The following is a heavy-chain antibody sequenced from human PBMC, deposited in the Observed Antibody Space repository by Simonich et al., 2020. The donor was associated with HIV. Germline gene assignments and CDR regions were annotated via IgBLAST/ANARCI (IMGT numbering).Heavy chain of an antibody. CDR2: IRWNSGSI. D-gene: IGHD5-18*01. CDR1: GFPFDDYA. CDR3: AKDGGYSYGENWFDP. Sequence: EVQLVESGGGLVQPGRSLRLSCAASGFPFDDYAMHWVRQAPGKGRGWVSGIRWNSGSIGYADSVKGRFTISRDNAKNSLYLQMNSLRAEDTALYYCAKDGGYSYGENWFDPWGQGTLVTVSS. J-gene: IGHJ5*02. V-gene: IGHV3-9*01.